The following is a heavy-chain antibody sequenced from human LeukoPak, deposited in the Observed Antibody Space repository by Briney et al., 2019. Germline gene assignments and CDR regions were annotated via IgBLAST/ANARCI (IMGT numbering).Heavy chain of an antibody. V-gene: IGHV1-18*01. CDR3: AREFQEDPRADY. D-gene: IGHD2-21*01. CDR2: ISAYNGNT. J-gene: IGHJ4*02. Sequence: ASVKVSCKASGYTFTSYDINWVRQATGQGLEWMGWISAYNGNTNYAQKLQGRVTMTTDTSTSTAYMELRSLRSDDTAVYYCAREFQEDPRADYWGQGTLVTVSS. CDR1: GYTFTSYD.